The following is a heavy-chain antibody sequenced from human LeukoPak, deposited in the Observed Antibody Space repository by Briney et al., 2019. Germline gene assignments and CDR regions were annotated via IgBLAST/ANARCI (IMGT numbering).Heavy chain of an antibody. V-gene: IGHV3-15*01. Sequence: GGSLRLSCAASGFTFSNTWMNWVRQAPGKGLQWVGRIQSKTDGGTTEYAAPVKGRFTISRDDSKTTLYLQMNSLKTEDTAVYYCATLTVRGVINIWGQGTLVTVSS. CDR2: IQSKTDGGTT. CDR1: GFTFSNTW. J-gene: IGHJ4*02. D-gene: IGHD3-10*01. CDR3: ATLTVRGVINI.